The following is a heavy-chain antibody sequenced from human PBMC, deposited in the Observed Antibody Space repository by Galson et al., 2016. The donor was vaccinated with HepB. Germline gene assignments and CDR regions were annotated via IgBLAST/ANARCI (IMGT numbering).Heavy chain of an antibody. J-gene: IGHJ2*01. CDR2: RHHSLDT. CDR1: GGPISSNY. Sequence: EPLSLTCTVSGGPISSNYWSWIRQAPGKGLEWIGHRHHSLDTNYNPSFRGRATILIDTSKNQFSLHLSSVSAADTAIYYCARHGPHTGRYWFFDVWGRGSLVAVSS. V-gene: IGHV4-59*08. CDR3: ARHGPHTGRYWFFDV. D-gene: IGHD1-14*01.